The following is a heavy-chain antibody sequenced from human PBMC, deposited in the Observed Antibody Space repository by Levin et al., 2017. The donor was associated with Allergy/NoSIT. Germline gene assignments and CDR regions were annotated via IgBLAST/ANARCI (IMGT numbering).Heavy chain of an antibody. D-gene: IGHD1-7*01. J-gene: IGHJ5*02. CDR2: ISSTSTTTT. Sequence: ASVKVSCAASGFTFSHYNMGWVRQAPGKGLEWVSYISSTSTTTTYYADSVRGRFTISRDNTKNSLYLQLNSLSAEDTAVYYCARAAALTGTTRYRYFDPWGQGTLVTVS. CDR1: GFTFSHYN. CDR3: ARAAALTGTTRYRYFDP. V-gene: IGHV3-48*04.